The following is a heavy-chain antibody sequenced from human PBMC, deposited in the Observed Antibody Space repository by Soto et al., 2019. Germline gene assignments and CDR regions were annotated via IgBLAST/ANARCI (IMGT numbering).Heavy chain of an antibody. CDR1: GFTFGDYA. J-gene: IGHJ6*02. CDR2: IRSKAYGGTT. CDR3: TRVVGTRDYYYYGMDV. Sequence: PGGSLRLSCTASGFTFGDYAMSWVRQAPGKGLEWVGFIRSKAYGGTTEYAASVKGRFTISRDDSKSIAYLQMNSLKTEDTAVYYCTRVVGTRDYYYYGMDVWGQGTTVTVSS. V-gene: IGHV3-49*04. D-gene: IGHD5-12*01.